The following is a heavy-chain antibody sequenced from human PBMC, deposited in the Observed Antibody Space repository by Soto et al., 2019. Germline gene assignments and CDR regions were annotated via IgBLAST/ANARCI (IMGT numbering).Heavy chain of an antibody. CDR3: TTEIGRQLVY. D-gene: IGHD1-1*01. CDR1: GGSISSGGYS. V-gene: IGHV4-30-2*03. J-gene: IGHJ4*02. Sequence: HSERLSITCAVCGGSISSGGYSWSWIRQPPGKGLEWIGSIYYSGSTYYNPSLKSRVTISVDTSKNQFSLKLSSVTAADTAVYYCTTEIGRQLVYWGQRALVTVSS. CDR2: IYYSGST.